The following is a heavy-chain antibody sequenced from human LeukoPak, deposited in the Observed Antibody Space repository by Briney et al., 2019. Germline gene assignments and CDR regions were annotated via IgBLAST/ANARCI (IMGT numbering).Heavy chain of an antibody. J-gene: IGHJ6*03. CDR3: ARVYSGSYVYYYYYYMDV. CDR2: IYYSGST. Sequence: PGGSLRLSCAASGFTFSSYGMHWIRQPPGKGLEWIGYIYYSGSTNYNPSLKSRVTISVDTSKNQFSLKLSSVTAADTAVYYCARVYSGSYVYYYYYYMDVWGKGTTVTISS. D-gene: IGHD1-26*01. V-gene: IGHV4-59*12. CDR1: GFTFSSYG.